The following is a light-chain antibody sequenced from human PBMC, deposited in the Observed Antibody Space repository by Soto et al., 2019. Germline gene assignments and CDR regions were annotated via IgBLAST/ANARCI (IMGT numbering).Light chain of an antibody. CDR2: RNN. CDR3: AAGDDSLSAHVV. V-gene: IGLV1-47*01. J-gene: IGLJ2*01. Sequence: QPVLTQPPSASGTPGQRVTISCSGSSSNIGSNYVYWYQQLPGTAPKLLIYRNNQRPSGVPDRFSGSKSGTSASLAISGRRSEDAADDYCAAGDDSLSAHVVFGGGTKVTVL. CDR1: SSNIGSNY.